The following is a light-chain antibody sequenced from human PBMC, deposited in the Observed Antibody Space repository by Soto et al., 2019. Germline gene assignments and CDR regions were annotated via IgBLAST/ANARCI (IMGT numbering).Light chain of an antibody. CDR1: QSVNSN. Sequence: EIVMTQSPATLSVSPGERATLSCRASQSVNSNLVWYQQKPGQAPRLLIYGASTRATGIPGMFSGSGYGTEFTLTISSLQSEDFAVYYCQQYNTWLWTFGQGTKVELK. CDR3: QQYNTWLWT. V-gene: IGKV3-15*01. J-gene: IGKJ1*01. CDR2: GAS.